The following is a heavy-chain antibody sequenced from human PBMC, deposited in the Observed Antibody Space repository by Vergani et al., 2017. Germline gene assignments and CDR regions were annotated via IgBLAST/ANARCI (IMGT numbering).Heavy chain of an antibody. CDR1: GYTLTELS. J-gene: IGHJ4*02. V-gene: IGHV1-24*01. Sequence: QFQLVQSGAEVKKPGASVKVSCKVSGYTLTELSMHWVRQAPGKGLEWMGGFDPEDGDTIYAQKFQGRVTMTEYTSTDTADLELRSLRSEDTAVYYCATAIAASGTRAYYFDYWGQGTLVTVSS. CDR3: ATAIAASGTRAYYFDY. CDR2: FDPEDGDT. D-gene: IGHD6-13*01.